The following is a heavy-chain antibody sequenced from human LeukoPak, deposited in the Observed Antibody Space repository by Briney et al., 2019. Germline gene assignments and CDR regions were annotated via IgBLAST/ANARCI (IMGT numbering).Heavy chain of an antibody. D-gene: IGHD3-3*01. V-gene: IGHV4-34*01. CDR1: GGFLSGYC. CDR2: IKHSGST. J-gene: IGHJ5*02. CDR3: AGHPSISIFGVVIIGNWVDP. Sequence: SESLSLICAVYGGFLSGYCWSWIRQPPGKGRESNGEIKHSGSTTFNPSLKSRVPTSVDTSKNQFSLKLSSVTAAATAVYYFAGHPSISIFGVVIIGNWVDPMCQGTLVTVAS.